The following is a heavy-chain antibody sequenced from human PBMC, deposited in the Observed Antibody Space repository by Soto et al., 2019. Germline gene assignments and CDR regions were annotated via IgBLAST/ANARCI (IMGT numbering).Heavy chain of an antibody. D-gene: IGHD3-16*01. V-gene: IGHV3-30*18. Sequence: QVQLVESGGGVVQPGRSLRLSCAASGFTFSSYGMHWVRQAPGKGLEWVAVISYDGSNKYYADSVKGRFTISRDNSKNTLYLQMNSLRAEDTAVYYCANDLLGMIIQHWGQGTLVTVSS. J-gene: IGHJ1*01. CDR2: ISYDGSNK. CDR3: ANDLLGMIIQH. CDR1: GFTFSSYG.